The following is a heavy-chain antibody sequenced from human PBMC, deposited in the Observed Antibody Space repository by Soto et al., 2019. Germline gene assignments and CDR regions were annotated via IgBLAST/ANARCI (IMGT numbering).Heavy chain of an antibody. Sequence: ASVKVSCKASGYTFTSYGISWVRQAPGQGLEWMGWISAYNGNTNYAQKLQGRVTMTTDTSTSTAYMELGSLRSDDTAVYYCARDQGYCSGGSCYSDTTIDYWGQGTLVTVSS. CDR2: ISAYNGNT. CDR1: GYTFTSYG. J-gene: IGHJ4*02. D-gene: IGHD2-15*01. CDR3: ARDQGYCSGGSCYSDTTIDY. V-gene: IGHV1-18*04.